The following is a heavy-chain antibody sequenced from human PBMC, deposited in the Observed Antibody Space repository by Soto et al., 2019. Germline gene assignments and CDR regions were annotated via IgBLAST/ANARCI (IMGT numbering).Heavy chain of an antibody. V-gene: IGHV1-69*04. D-gene: IGHD1-26*01. CDR3: AREVKSVGPDFDY. CDR2: IIPILGIA. J-gene: IGHJ4*02. CDR1: GGTFSSYT. Sequence: SVKVSCKASGGTFSSYTISWVRQAPGQGLEWMGRIIPILGIANYAQKFQGRVTITADKSTSTAYMELSSLRSEDTAVYYCAREVKSVGPDFDYWGQGTLVTVSS.